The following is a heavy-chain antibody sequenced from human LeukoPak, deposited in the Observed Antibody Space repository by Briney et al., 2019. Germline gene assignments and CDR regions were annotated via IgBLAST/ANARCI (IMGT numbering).Heavy chain of an antibody. CDR1: GGSISSYY. CDR2: IYYSGST. V-gene: IGHV4-59*08. J-gene: IGHJ4*02. CDR3: ASFRHSSRDY. Sequence: KPSETLSLTCTVSGGSISSYYWSWLRQPPGKGLEWIGYIYYSGSTNYNPSLKSRVTISVDTSKNQFSLKLSSVTAADTAVYYCASFRHSSRDYWGQGTLVTVSS. D-gene: IGHD6-13*01.